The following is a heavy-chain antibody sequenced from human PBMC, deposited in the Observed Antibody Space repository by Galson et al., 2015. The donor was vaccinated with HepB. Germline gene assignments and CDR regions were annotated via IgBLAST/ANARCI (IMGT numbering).Heavy chain of an antibody. V-gene: IGHV3-23*01. J-gene: IGHJ4*02. D-gene: IGHD2-2*01. Sequence: SLRLSCAASGFTYNTYAMAWVPQPPGKGRDWVSSISGGAQSTDYADPVKGRFIISRDNSKNTVYPQINSLRVEDTAVYYCARGACSTNNCFPSDHWGQGNLVTVSS. CDR3: ARGACSTNNCFPSDH. CDR2: ISGGAQST. CDR1: GFTYNTYA.